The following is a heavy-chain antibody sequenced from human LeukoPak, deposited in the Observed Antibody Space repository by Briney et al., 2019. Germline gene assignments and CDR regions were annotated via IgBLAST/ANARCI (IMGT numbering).Heavy chain of an antibody. J-gene: IGHJ4*02. V-gene: IGHV3-7*04. Sequence: GGSLRLSCAASGFTFSSYWMSWVGQAPGKGLEGLANIKQEGREKYNVDPVKGRFTISRGNAKTSLYLQMNSLRAEDTAVFYCARGMSTGEYWGQGTLVTVSS. CDR3: ARGMSTGEY. CDR1: GFTFSSYW. CDR2: IKQEGREK. D-gene: IGHD3-16*01.